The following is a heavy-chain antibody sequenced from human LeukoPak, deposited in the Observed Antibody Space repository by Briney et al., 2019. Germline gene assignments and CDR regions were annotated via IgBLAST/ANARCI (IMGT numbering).Heavy chain of an antibody. CDR2: IYISGST. V-gene: IGHV4-4*07. D-gene: IGHD2-15*01. Sequence: PSETLSPTCTVSGGSFSSYFWSWIRQPAGKGLEWIGRIYISGSTNYNPSLKSRVTISVDTSKNQFSLKLSSVTAADTAVYFCARDRLDIVVFPPSKQRRYMDVWGKGTTVTVSS. J-gene: IGHJ6*03. CDR3: ARDRLDIVVFPPSKQRRYMDV. CDR1: GGSFSSYF.